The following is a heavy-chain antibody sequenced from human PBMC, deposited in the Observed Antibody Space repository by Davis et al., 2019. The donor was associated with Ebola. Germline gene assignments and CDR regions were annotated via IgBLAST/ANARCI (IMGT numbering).Heavy chain of an antibody. J-gene: IGHJ6*02. CDR1: GYTFTSYA. D-gene: IGHD2-2*03. V-gene: IGHV1-8*02. CDR3: ARGLDIVVVPAAMGYYYYGMDV. CDR2: MNPNSGNT. Sequence: ASVKVSCKASGYTFTSYAMHWVRQAPGQRLEWMGWMNPNSGNTGYAQKFQGRVTMTRNTSISTAYMELSSLRSEDTAVYYCARGLDIVVVPAAMGYYYYGMDVWGQGTTVTVSS.